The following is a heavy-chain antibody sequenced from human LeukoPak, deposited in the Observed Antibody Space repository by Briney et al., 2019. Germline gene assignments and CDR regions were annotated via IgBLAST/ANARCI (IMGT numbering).Heavy chain of an antibody. J-gene: IGHJ3*02. D-gene: IGHD2-15*01. CDR3: AKDKGHIVVANMPFDI. Sequence: PGGSLRLSCAASGFTFSSYGMHWVRQAPGKGLEWVAVIWYDGSNKYYADSVKGRFTISRDNSKNTLYLQMNSLRAEDTAVYYCAKDKGHIVVANMPFDIWGQGAMVTVSS. CDR2: IWYDGSNK. CDR1: GFTFSSYG. V-gene: IGHV3-33*06.